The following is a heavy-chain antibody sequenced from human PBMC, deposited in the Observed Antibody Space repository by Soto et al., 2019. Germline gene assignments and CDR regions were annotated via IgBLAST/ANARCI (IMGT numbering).Heavy chain of an antibody. CDR2: ISGSGGST. V-gene: IGHV3-23*01. D-gene: IGHD3-22*01. Sequence: GGSLRLSCAASGFTFSGYAMSWVRQAPGKGLEWVSAISGSGGSTYYADSVKGRFTISRDNSKNTLYLQMNSLRAEDTAVYYCAKPLSYYYYDSSGYRDYWGQGTLVTVSS. J-gene: IGHJ4*02. CDR3: AKPLSYYYYDSSGYRDY. CDR1: GFTFSGYA.